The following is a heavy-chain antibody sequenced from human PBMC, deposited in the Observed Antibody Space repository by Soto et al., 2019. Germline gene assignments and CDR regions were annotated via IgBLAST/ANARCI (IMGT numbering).Heavy chain of an antibody. V-gene: IGHV3-53*04. CDR3: ARDFRPPYGVRYFDY. J-gene: IGHJ4*02. D-gene: IGHD4-17*01. CDR2: IYSGGST. CDR1: GFTVSSNY. Sequence: EVQLVESGGGLVQPGGSLRLSCAASGFTVSSNYMSWVRQAPGKGLEWVSVIYSGGSTYYADSVKGRFTISRHNYKNTLYLLMNSLRAEDTAVYYCARDFRPPYGVRYFDYWGQGTLVTVSS.